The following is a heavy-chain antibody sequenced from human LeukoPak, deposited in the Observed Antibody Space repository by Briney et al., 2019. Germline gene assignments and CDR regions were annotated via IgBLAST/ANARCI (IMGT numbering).Heavy chain of an antibody. CDR3: ARGDGLTTVTRYYFDY. D-gene: IGHD4-17*01. Sequence: ASVKVSCKASEYTFTGYYMHWVRQAPGQGLEWMGWINPNSGGTNYAQKFQGRVTMTRDTSISTAYMELSRLRSDDTAVYYCARGDGLTTVTRYYFDYWGQGTLVTVSS. CDR2: INPNSGGT. CDR1: EYTFTGYY. J-gene: IGHJ4*02. V-gene: IGHV1-2*02.